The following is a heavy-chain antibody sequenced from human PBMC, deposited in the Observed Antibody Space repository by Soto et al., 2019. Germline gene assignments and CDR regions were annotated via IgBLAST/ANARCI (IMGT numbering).Heavy chain of an antibody. CDR3: ARVRYYYDSSGYYYGGGAFDI. D-gene: IGHD3-22*01. V-gene: IGHV1-69*12. Sequence: QVQLVQSGAEVKKPGSSVKVSCKASGGTFSSYAISWVRQAPGQGLEWMGGIIPIFGTANYAQKFQGRVTITADESTSTAYMELSSLRSEDTAVYYCARVRYYYDSSGYYYGGGAFDIWGQGTMVTVSS. J-gene: IGHJ3*02. CDR2: IIPIFGTA. CDR1: GGTFSSYA.